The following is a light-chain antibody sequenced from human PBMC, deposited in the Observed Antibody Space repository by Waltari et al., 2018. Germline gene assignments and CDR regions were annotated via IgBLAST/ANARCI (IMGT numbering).Light chain of an antibody. CDR1: QSIRSW. J-gene: IGKJ4*01. CDR2: KAS. Sequence: DIQMTQSPSTLSAPVGDRVTITCRASQSIRSWLAWYQQKPGKAPKLLIYKASTLESGVPARFGGSGSGTEFTLTITSLQPDDFATYYCQQYNSHSPLTPLTFGGGTKVEIK. V-gene: IGKV1-5*03. CDR3: QQYNSHSPLTPLT.